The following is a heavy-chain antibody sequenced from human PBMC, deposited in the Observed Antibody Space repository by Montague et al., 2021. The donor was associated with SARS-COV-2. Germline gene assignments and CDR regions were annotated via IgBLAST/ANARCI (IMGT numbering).Heavy chain of an antibody. CDR1: GYSFINYA. D-gene: IGHD3-10*01. CDR2: ISGSGGNT. Sequence: SLRLPCAASGYSFINYAMGWVRQAPGKGLEWVSVISGSGGNTYFADSVRGRFTISRDNSKNTLYLQMNSLRAEDTAVYYCVRKNYYGSGSFSTFDHWGQGTLVTVPS. J-gene: IGHJ4*02. V-gene: IGHV3-23*01. CDR3: VRKNYYGSGSFSTFDH.